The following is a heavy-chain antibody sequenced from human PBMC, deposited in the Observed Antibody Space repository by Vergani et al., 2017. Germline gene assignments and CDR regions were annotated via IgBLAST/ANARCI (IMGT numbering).Heavy chain of an antibody. Sequence: QVQLVQSGTEVKKPGASVKVFCKASGYTFNGYYIHWVRQAPGQGLEYMGWIDPNSDGTNYAQKFQGRVTMTRDTSISTAYMELSRLRSDDTAVYYCASGWSGYSTSWYFDFWGQGTLVTVSS. CDR1: GYTFNGYY. CDR3: ASGWSGYSTSWYFDF. V-gene: IGHV1-2*02. CDR2: IDPNSDGT. J-gene: IGHJ4*02. D-gene: IGHD6-13*01.